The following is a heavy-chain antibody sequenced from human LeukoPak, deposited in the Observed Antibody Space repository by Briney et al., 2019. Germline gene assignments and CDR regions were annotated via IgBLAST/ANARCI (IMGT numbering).Heavy chain of an antibody. J-gene: IGHJ6*02. CDR3: ARDQGESSSWYVGDYYYYYGMDV. CDR1: GGSISSGSYY. CDR2: IYTSGST. Sequence: SETLSLTCTVSGGSISSGSYYWSWIRQPAGKGLEWIGRIYTSGSTNYNPSLKSRVTISVDTSKNQFSLKLSSVTAADTAVYYCARDQGESSSWYVGDYYYYYGMDVWGQGTTVTVSS. D-gene: IGHD6-13*01. V-gene: IGHV4-61*02.